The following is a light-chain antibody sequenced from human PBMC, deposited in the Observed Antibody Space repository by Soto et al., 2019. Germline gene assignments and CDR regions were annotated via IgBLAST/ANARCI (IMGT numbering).Light chain of an antibody. CDR2: AAS. CDR3: HQYDNWPKT. CDR1: QSVGSN. J-gene: IGKJ5*01. Sequence: EIVMTQSASTLSLSPGERATLSCRASQSVGSNLAWYQQKPGQAPRLLIYAASTRATGIPARFSGSGSGTEFTLTISSLQSEDFAVYYCHQYDNWPKTFGQRTRLEIK. V-gene: IGKV3-15*01.